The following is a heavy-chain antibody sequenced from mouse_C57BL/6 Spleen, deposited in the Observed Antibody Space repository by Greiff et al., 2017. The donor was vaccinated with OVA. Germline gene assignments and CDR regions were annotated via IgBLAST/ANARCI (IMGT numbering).Heavy chain of an antibody. CDR3: ARDPLQLGRDAMDY. CDR2: IYWDDDK. D-gene: IGHD4-1*02. J-gene: IGHJ4*01. Sequence: VKLMESGPGILQSSQTLSLTCSFSGFSLSTSGLGVSWIRQPSGKGLEWLAHIYWDDDKRYNPSLKSRLTISKDTSRNQVFLKITSVDTADTATYYCARDPLQLGRDAMDYWGQGTSVTVSS. CDR1: GFSLSTSGLG. V-gene: IGHV8-12*01.